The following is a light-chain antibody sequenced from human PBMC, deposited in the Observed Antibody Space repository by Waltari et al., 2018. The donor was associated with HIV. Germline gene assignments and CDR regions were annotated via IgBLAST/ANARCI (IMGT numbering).Light chain of an antibody. J-gene: IGLJ2*01. Sequence: QSALTQPPSVSGSAGQYVTISCTGTSSDVGNYNRVSWYQQPPGLAPKLMIYEVSNRPSGVPRRCSGSKSGNTASLTISGLQAEDEADYYCSSYTSSNTFVVFGGGTKLTVL. CDR1: SSDVGNYNR. CDR2: EVS. V-gene: IGLV2-18*02. CDR3: SSYTSSNTFVV.